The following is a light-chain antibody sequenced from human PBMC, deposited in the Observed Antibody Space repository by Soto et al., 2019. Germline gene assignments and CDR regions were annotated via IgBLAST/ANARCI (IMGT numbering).Light chain of an antibody. Sequence: EIVMTQSPGTLSLSPGETATLSCRASQSVSIYLAWYQQKPGQAPRLLIYDASNRATGIPARFSGSGSGTDFTLTISSLEPEDFAVYYCQQRSNWPPTFGQGTRLEIK. CDR3: QQRSNWPPT. CDR1: QSVSIY. CDR2: DAS. J-gene: IGKJ5*01. V-gene: IGKV3-11*01.